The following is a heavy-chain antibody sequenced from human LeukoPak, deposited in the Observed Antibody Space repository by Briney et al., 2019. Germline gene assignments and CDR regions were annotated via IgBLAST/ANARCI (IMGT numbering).Heavy chain of an antibody. V-gene: IGHV4-59*01. CDR2: IYYSGST. Sequence: PSETLSLTSTVSGGSISSYYWSWIRQPPRKGLEWIGYIYYSGSTNYNPSLKSRVTISVDTSKNQFSLKLSSVTAADTAVYYCARASTATGSNGFDYWGQGTLVTVSS. D-gene: IGHD2-8*01. J-gene: IGHJ4*02. CDR1: GGSISSYY. CDR3: ARASTATGSNGFDY.